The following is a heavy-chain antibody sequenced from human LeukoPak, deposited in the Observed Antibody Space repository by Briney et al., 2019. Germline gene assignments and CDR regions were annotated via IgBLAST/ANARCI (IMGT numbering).Heavy chain of an antibody. CDR2: IKQDGSEK. V-gene: IGHV3-7*01. D-gene: IGHD4-17*01. J-gene: IGHJ4*02. CDR1: GFTFSSYW. Sequence: GGSLRLSCAASGFTFSSYWMSWVRQAPGKGLEWVANIKQDGSEKYYVDSVKGRFTISRDNSKNTLYLQMNSLRAEDTAVYYCAKAGPDYGDSHGFDYWGQGTLVTVSS. CDR3: AKAGPDYGDSHGFDY.